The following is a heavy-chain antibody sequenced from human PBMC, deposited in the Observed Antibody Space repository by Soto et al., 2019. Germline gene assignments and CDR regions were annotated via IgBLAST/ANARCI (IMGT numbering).Heavy chain of an antibody. CDR1: GYTFTSYD. J-gene: IGHJ5*02. CDR3: ARGETFDP. Sequence: QVQLVQSGAEVKKPGASVKVSCKASGYTFTSYDINWVRQATGQGLEWTGWMNCDSGNTGFAPNFQGRVSMTRDSSSNTAYMELSSLRSDDTAIYYCARGETFDPWGQGTLVTVSS. V-gene: IGHV1-8*01. CDR2: MNCDSGNT.